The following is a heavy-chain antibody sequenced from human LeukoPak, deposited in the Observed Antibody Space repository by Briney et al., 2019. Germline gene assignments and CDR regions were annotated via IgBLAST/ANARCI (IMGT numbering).Heavy chain of an antibody. CDR2: TYYRSKWYN. D-gene: IGHD6-19*01. CDR1: GDSVSSNSAA. V-gene: IGHV6-1*01. Sequence: SQTLSLTCAISGDSVSSNSAAWNWIRQSPSRGLEWLGRTYYRSKWYNDYAVSVKSRITINPDTSKIQFSLQLNSVTPEDTAVYYCARDQRTAVAGTVWFDPWGQGTLVTVSS. J-gene: IGHJ5*02. CDR3: ARDQRTAVAGTVWFDP.